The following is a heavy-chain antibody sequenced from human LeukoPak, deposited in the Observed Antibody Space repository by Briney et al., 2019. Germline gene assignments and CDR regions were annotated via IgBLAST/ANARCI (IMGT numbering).Heavy chain of an antibody. V-gene: IGHV1-8*01. Sequence: ASVKVSCKTSGYTFTSYDINWVRQAAGRGLEWMGWMNPNSGNTGYAQKFQGRVTMTGNTSISTAYMQLSSLRSEDTAVYYCAKGREGRGNVTPLLDYWGQGTLVTVSS. CDR3: AKGREGRGNVTPLLDY. J-gene: IGHJ4*02. CDR1: GYTFTSYD. CDR2: MNPNSGNT.